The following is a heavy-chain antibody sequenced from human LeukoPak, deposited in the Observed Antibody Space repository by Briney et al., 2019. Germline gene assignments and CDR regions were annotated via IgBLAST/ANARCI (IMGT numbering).Heavy chain of an antibody. Sequence: ASAKVSCKASGYTFTSYAMHWVRQAPGQRLEWMGWINAGNGNTKYSQKFQGRVTITRDTSASTAYMELSSLRSEDTAVYYCAREGVGADLFDYWGQGTLVTVSS. CDR2: INAGNGNT. J-gene: IGHJ4*02. V-gene: IGHV1-3*01. CDR1: GYTFTSYA. CDR3: AREGVGADLFDY. D-gene: IGHD1-26*01.